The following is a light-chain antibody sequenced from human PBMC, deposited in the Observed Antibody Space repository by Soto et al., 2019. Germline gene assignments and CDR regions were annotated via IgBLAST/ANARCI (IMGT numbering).Light chain of an antibody. CDR2: EVS. V-gene: IGLV2-8*01. Sequence: QSVLTQPPSASGSPGQAVTISGTGTRSDVGGYNYVSWYQQHPGKAPKLMIYEVSKRPSGVPDRFSGPKSGNTASLTVSGLQAEDEADYYCSSYAGSNAYVFGTGTKVTV. CDR3: SSYAGSNAYV. J-gene: IGLJ1*01. CDR1: RSDVGGYNY.